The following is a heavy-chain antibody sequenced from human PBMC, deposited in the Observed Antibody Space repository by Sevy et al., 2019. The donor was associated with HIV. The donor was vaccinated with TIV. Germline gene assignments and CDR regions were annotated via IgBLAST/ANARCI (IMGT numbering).Heavy chain of an antibody. D-gene: IGHD3-3*01. CDR1: GFTFGDYA. Sequence: GGSLRLSCTASGFTFGDYAMSWFRQAPGKGLEWVGFIRSKGNGGTTEYAAYVKGRFTISRDDSKSIDYLQMNSLKTEATAVYYCLTYYDFWSGYQENSMDVWGQGTTVTVSS. V-gene: IGHV3-49*03. J-gene: IGHJ6*02. CDR2: IRSKGNGGTT. CDR3: LTYYDFWSGYQENSMDV.